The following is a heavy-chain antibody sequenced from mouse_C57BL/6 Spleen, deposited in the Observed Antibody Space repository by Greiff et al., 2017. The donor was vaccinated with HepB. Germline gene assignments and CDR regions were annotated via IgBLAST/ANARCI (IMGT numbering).Heavy chain of an antibody. J-gene: IGHJ2*01. V-gene: IGHV1-82*01. Sequence: QVQLQQSGPELVKPGASVKISCKASGYAFSSSWMNWVKQRPGKGLEWIGRIYPGDGDTNYNGKFKGKATLTADKSSSTAYMQLSSLTSEDSAVYFCAREELGRAFDYWGQGTTLTVSS. CDR2: IYPGDGDT. CDR1: GYAFSSSW. CDR3: AREELGRAFDY. D-gene: IGHD4-1*01.